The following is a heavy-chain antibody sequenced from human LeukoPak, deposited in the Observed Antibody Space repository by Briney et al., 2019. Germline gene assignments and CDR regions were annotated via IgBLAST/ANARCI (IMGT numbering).Heavy chain of an antibody. CDR1: GYTFTDYY. D-gene: IGHD4-23*01. J-gene: IGHJ3*02. Sequence: ASVKVSCKASGYTFTDYYMHWVQEAPGKGLEWMGRVDPEDGETIYAEKFQGRVTITADTSTDTAYMELSSLRSEDTAVYYCATASYYGGFAFDIWGQGTMVTFSS. CDR2: VDPEDGET. CDR3: ATASYYGGFAFDI. V-gene: IGHV1-69-2*01.